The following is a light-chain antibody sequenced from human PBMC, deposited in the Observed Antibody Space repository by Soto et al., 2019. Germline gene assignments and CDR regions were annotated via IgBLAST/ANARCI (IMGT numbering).Light chain of an antibody. J-gene: IGKJ2*01. CDR1: QRVSSY. CDR2: DAS. CDR3: QQRSNWPYT. Sequence: EIVLTQSPAALSLSPGERATLSGRASQRVSSYLAWYQQKPGQAPRLLIYDASNRATGIPDRFSGSGSGTDFTLTISSLEPEDFAVYYCQQRSNWPYTFGQGTKLEIK. V-gene: IGKV3-11*01.